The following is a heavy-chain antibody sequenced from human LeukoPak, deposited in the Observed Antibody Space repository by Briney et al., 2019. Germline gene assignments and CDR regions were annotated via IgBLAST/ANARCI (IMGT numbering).Heavy chain of an antibody. Sequence: GGSLRLSCAASGFTFSSYAMSWVRQAPGKGLEWVSAISGSGGSTYYADSVKGRFTISRDNSKNTLYLQMNSLRAEDTAVYYCAKALGYCSSTSCYTWFDPWGQGTLVTVSS. V-gene: IGHV3-23*01. CDR2: ISGSGGST. CDR3: AKALGYCSSTSCYTWFDP. D-gene: IGHD2-2*01. CDR1: GFTFSSYA. J-gene: IGHJ5*02.